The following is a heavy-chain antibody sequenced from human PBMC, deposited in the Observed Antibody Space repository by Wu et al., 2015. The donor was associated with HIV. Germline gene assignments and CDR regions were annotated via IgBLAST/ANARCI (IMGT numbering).Heavy chain of an antibody. D-gene: IGHD3-22*01. J-gene: IGHJ4*02. V-gene: IGHV1-69*15. CDR2: IIPIFGTA. CDR1: GGTFSSYA. CDR3: ARSDDSSGYYYYFDY. Sequence: QVQLVQSGAEVKKPGSSVKVSCKASGGTFSSYAISWVRRAPGQGLEWMGRIIPIFGTANYAQKFQGRVTITADESTSTAYMELSSLRSEDTAVYCCARSDDSSGYYYYFDYWGQGTLVTVSS.